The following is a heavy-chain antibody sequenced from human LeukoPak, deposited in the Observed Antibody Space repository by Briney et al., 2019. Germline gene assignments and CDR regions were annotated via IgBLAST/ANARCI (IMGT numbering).Heavy chain of an antibody. CDR3: ARVEIDGYNGY. J-gene: IGHJ4*02. D-gene: IGHD5-24*01. CDR1: GYTFTSYG. Sequence: ASVKVSCKASGYTFTSYGISWVRQAPGQGLEWMGGIIPIFGTANYAQKFQGRVTITADESTSTAYMELSSLRSEDTAVYYCARVEIDGYNGYWGQGTLVTVSS. CDR2: IIPIFGTA. V-gene: IGHV1-69*13.